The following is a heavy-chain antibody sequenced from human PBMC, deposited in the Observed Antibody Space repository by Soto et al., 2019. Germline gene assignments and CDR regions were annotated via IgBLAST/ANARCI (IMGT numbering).Heavy chain of an antibody. Sequence: GGSLRLSCAASGFTFSSYAMHWVRQAPGKGLEWVAVISYDGSNKYYADSVKGRFTISRDNSKNTLYLQMNSLRAEDTAVYYCARSVIAAAATFDYWGQGTLVTVSS. CDR3: ARSVIAAAATFDY. CDR1: GFTFSSYA. J-gene: IGHJ4*02. CDR2: ISYDGSNK. V-gene: IGHV3-30-3*01. D-gene: IGHD6-13*01.